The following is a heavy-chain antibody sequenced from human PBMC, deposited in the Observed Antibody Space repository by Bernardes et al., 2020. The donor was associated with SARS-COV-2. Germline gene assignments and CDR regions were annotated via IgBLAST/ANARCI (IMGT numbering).Heavy chain of an antibody. D-gene: IGHD4-4*01. CDR1: GYTFTSYG. CDR3: ARGPTVTRDNYYYYYGMDV. J-gene: IGHJ6*02. Sequence: ASVKVSCKASGYTFTSYGISWVRQAPGQGLEWMGWISAYNGNTNYAQKLQGRVTMTTDTSTSTACMELRSLRSDDTAVYYCARGPTVTRDNYYYYYGMDVWGQGTTVTVSS. CDR2: ISAYNGNT. V-gene: IGHV1-18*01.